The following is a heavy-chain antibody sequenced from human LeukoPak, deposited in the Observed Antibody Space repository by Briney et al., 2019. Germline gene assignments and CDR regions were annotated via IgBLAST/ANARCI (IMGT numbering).Heavy chain of an antibody. CDR2: ISSSGSTI. CDR3: GRGFLGKCIGGSWYSEVGNDY. V-gene: IGHV3-48*03. J-gene: IGHJ4*02. D-gene: IGHD2-15*01. CDR1: GFTFSSYE. Sequence: GGSLRLSCAASGFTFSSYEMNWVRQAPGKGLEWVSYISSSGSTIYYADSVKGRFTISRDNAKNSLYLQMNSLRAEDTAVYYCGRGFLGKCIGGSWYSEVGNDYWGQGTLVTVSS.